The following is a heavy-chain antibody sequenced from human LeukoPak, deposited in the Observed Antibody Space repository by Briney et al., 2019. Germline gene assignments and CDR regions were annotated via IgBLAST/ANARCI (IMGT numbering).Heavy chain of an antibody. CDR3: AKDWYNSLNYFDY. Sequence: GRSLRLSCAASGFTFDDYAMHWVRQVPGKGLEWVSAISATASNTYYADSVKGRFTISRDNSKSTLYLQMNSLRVDDTAVYYCAKDWYNSLNYFDYWGQGSLVTVSS. J-gene: IGHJ4*02. V-gene: IGHV3-23*01. CDR2: ISATASNT. D-gene: IGHD1-1*01. CDR1: GFTFDDYA.